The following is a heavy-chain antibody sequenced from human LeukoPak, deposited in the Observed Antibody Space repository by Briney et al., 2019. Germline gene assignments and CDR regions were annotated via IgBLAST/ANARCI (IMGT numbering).Heavy chain of an antibody. J-gene: IGHJ4*02. V-gene: IGHV1-46*01. CDR2: INPSGGST. Sequence: ASVKVSCKASGYTFTTYASIWVRQAPGQGPEWMGIINPSGGSTSYAQKFQGRVTMTRDTSTSTVYMELSSLRSEDTAVYYCARSYLRGYSYGPSFDYWGQGTLVTVSS. CDR1: GYTFTTYA. CDR3: ARSYLRGYSYGPSFDY. D-gene: IGHD5-18*01.